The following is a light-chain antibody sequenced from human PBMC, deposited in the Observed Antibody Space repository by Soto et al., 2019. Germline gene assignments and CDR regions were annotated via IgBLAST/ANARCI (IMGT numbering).Light chain of an antibody. CDR2: DTS. Sequence: EIVLTQSPATLSLSPGDRATLSCRASQRIGTYLAWYQQKAGQAPRLLIYDTSNRATGIPTRFRGSGSVTDFTLTISSLEPEDFAVYFCQHRSNSPPTLTFGQGTKVEIK. CDR1: QRIGTY. V-gene: IGKV3-11*01. CDR3: QHRSNSPPTLT. J-gene: IGKJ1*01.